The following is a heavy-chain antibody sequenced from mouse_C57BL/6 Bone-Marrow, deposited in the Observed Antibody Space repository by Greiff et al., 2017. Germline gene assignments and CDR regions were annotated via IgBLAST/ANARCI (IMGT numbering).Heavy chain of an antibody. J-gene: IGHJ3*01. D-gene: IGHD2-2*01. Sequence: QVHVKQPGAELVKPGASVKMSCKASGYTFTSYWITWVKQRPGQGLEWIGDIYPGSGSTNYNEKFKSKATLTVDTSSSTAYMQLSSLTSEDSAVYYCARDEGYPFAYWGQGTLVTVSA. CDR2: IYPGSGST. CDR3: ARDEGYPFAY. V-gene: IGHV1-55*01. CDR1: GYTFTSYW.